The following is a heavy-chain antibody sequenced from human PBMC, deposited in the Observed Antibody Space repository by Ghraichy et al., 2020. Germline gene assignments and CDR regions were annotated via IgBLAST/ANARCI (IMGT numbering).Heavy chain of an antibody. J-gene: IGHJ4*02. CDR2: IRYDGSNK. CDR3: AKEGNYYGSGSYSY. CDR1: GFTFSSYG. Sequence: LSLTCAASGFTFSSYGMHWVRQAPGKGLEWVAFIRYDGSNKYYADSVKGRFTISRDNSKNTLYLQMNSLRAEDTAVYYCAKEGNYYGSGSYSYWGQGTLVTVSS. V-gene: IGHV3-30*02. D-gene: IGHD3-10*01.